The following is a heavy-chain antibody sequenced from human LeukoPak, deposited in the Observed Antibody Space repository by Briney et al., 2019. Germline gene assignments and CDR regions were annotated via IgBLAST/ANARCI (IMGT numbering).Heavy chain of an antibody. CDR1: GFTFSSYS. CDR2: ISSSSSYI. CDR3: ARGIWGYAFDI. J-gene: IGHJ3*02. V-gene: IGHV3-21*01. D-gene: IGHD3-16*01. Sequence: GGSLRLSCAASGFTFSSYSMNWVRQAPGKGLEWVSSISSSSSYIYYADSVKGRFTISRDNAKNSLYLQMNSLRAEDTAVYYCARGIWGYAFDIWGQGTMVTVSS.